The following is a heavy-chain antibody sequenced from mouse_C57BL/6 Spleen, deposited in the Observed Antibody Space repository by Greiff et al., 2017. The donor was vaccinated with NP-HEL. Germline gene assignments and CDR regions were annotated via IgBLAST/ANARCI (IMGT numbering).Heavy chain of an antibody. V-gene: IGHV3-6*01. Sequence: EVKLMESGPGLVKPSQSLSLTCSVTGYSITSGYYWNWIRQFPGNKLEWMGYISYDGSNNYNPSLKNRISITRDTSKNQFFLKLNSVTTEDTATYYCARDGYYSSYAMDYWGQGTSVTVSS. J-gene: IGHJ4*01. CDR3: ARDGYYSSYAMDY. CDR2: ISYDGSN. CDR1: GYSITSGYY. D-gene: IGHD2-12*01.